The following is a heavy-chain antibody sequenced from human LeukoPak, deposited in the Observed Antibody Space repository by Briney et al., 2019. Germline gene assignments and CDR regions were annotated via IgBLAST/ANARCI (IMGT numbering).Heavy chain of an antibody. CDR3: AKDLFQYLRNDAFDI. CDR2: IYTSGST. Sequence: SETLSLTCTVSGGSISSYYWSWIRQPAGKGLEWIGRIYTSGSTNYNPSLKSRATMSVDTSKNQFSLKLSSVTAADTAVYYCAKDLFQYLRNDAFDIWGQGTMVTVSS. CDR1: GGSISSYY. D-gene: IGHD1-14*01. J-gene: IGHJ3*02. V-gene: IGHV4-4*07.